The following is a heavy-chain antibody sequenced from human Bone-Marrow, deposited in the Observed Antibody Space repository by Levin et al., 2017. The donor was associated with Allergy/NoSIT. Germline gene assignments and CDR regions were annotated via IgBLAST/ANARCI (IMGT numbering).Heavy chain of an antibody. CDR2: ISSSGSHI. J-gene: IGHJ6*02. CDR1: GFTFSDYY. Sequence: GESLKISCAASGFTFSDYYMSWIRQAPGKGLQWVSYISSSGSHIDAADSVKGRFTISRDNARTAMYLQMNSLRAEDTSVYYCARVRVSSTYYDRHYYSYHCSDAGGQGTTVTVSS. V-gene: IGHV3-11*01. D-gene: IGHD1-26*01. CDR3: ARVRVSSTYYDRHYYSYHCSDA.